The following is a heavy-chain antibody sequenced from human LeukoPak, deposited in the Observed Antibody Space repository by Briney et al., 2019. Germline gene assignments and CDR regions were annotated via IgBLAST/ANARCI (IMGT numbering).Heavy chain of an antibody. CDR3: AVDCGGNTCYTGY. Sequence: ASVKVSCKASGYTFTSYGISWVRQAPGQGLKWMGWISAYNGKINYAQKLQGRVTMTTDTSTSTAYMELRSLRSDDTAVYYCAVDCGGNTCYTGYWGQGTLVTVSS. J-gene: IGHJ4*02. CDR1: GYTFTSYG. D-gene: IGHD2-15*01. CDR2: ISAYNGKI. V-gene: IGHV1-18*01.